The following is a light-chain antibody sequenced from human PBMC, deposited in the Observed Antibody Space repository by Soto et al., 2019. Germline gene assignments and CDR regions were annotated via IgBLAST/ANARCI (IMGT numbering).Light chain of an antibody. CDR3: QKYESTPPT. V-gene: IGKV4-1*01. CDR1: QSVLYNSNNKNY. Sequence: DIVMTQSPDSLAVSLGERATINCKSSQSVLYNSNNKNYLAWYQQRPGQPTKLLIYWASTRESGVPDRFSGSGSGTDFTLTITSLQAEDVAVYYCQKYESTPPTFGQGTKLEIK. CDR2: WAS. J-gene: IGKJ2*01.